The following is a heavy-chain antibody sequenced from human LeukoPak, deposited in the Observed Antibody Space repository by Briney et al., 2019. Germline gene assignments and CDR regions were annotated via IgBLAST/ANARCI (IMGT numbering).Heavy chain of an antibody. V-gene: IGHV4-4*07. CDR2: IYTSGST. CDR3: ASTAVGVVYYYYHYMDV. CDR1: GGSISIYY. Sequence: SETLSLTCTVSGGSISIYYWSWIRQPAGKGLEWIGRIYTSGSTNYNPSLKSRVTISVDRSKNQFSLKLSSVTAADTAVYYCASTAVGVVYYYYHYMDVWGKGTTVTVSS. D-gene: IGHD3-3*01. J-gene: IGHJ6*03.